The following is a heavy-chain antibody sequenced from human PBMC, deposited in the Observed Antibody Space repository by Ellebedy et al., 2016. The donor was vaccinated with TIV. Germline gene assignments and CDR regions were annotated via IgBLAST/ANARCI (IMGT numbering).Heavy chain of an antibody. D-gene: IGHD4-17*01. Sequence: GESLKISCAASGFTFNTYGMHWVRQAPGKGLEWVAVIRYDGGKKYYADSVKGRFTISRDNSKKTLYLQMDSLRAEDTAVYYCARDPTARSTVTGLGDYWGQGTLVTVSS. CDR1: GFTFNTYG. J-gene: IGHJ4*02. V-gene: IGHV3-33*08. CDR2: IRYDGGKK. CDR3: ARDPTARSTVTGLGDY.